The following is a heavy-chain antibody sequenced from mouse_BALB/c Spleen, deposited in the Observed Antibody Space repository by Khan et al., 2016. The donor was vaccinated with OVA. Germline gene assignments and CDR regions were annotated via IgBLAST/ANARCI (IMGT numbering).Heavy chain of an antibody. CDR3: AGIAYYYDGEWFAY. V-gene: IGHV5-6*01. D-gene: IGHD1-1*01. Sequence: EVELLESGRDLVKPGGSLKLSCAASGFSFSTYCMSWVRQTPDKRLEWVATVSTGGGYTYYQDSVKGRFTISRDNAKNTLYLQMSSLKSEDTAMFYGAGIAYYYDGEWFAYWGQGTLVTVSA. J-gene: IGHJ3*01. CDR1: GFSFSTYC. CDR2: VSTGGGYT.